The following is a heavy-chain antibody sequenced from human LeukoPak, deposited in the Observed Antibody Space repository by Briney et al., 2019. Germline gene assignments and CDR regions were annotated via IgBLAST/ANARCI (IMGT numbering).Heavy chain of an antibody. V-gene: IGHV3-48*01. D-gene: IGHD6-19*01. CDR2: ISSSSSTI. J-gene: IGHJ4*02. Sequence: PGGSLRLSCAASGFTFSSYSMNWVRQAPGKGLEWVSYISSSSSTIYYADSVKGRFTISRDNAKNSLYLQMNSLRAEDTAVYYCARDRGIAVAGTPDYWGQGTLVTVSS. CDR3: ARDRGIAVAGTPDY. CDR1: GFTFSSYS.